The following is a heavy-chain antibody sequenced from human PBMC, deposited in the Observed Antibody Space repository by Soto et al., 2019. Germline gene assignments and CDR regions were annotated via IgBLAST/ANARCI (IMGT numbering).Heavy chain of an antibody. CDR2: IIPIFGTA. J-gene: IGHJ4*02. CDR3: ARVPPYCSGGSCYGF. Sequence: ASVKVSCKASGGTFSSYAISWVRQAPGQGLEWMGGIIPIFGTANYAQKFQGRVTITADESTSTAYMELSSLRSEDTAVYYCARVPPYCSGGSCYGFWGQGTLVSVS. D-gene: IGHD2-15*01. CDR1: GGTFSSYA. V-gene: IGHV1-69*13.